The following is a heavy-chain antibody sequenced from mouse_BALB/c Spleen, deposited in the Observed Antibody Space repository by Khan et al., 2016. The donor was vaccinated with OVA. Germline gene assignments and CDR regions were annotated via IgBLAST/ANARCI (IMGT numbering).Heavy chain of an antibody. J-gene: IGHJ3*01. CDR2: INPSNGYT. CDR3: VRDWASHRSDGWFAY. V-gene: IGHV1-4*01. Sequence: QVQLQQSGAELARPGASVKMSCKASGYTFTSYTIHWIKLRPGQGLEWIGFINPSNGYTNYNQKFKDKATLTADKSYTTVYMQLSSLTSDDSAVYNCVRDWASHRSDGWFAYWGQGTLVTVSA. CDR1: GYTFTSYT. D-gene: IGHD4-1*01.